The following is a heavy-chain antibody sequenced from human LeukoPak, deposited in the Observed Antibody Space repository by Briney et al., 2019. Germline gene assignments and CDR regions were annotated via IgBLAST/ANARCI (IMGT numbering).Heavy chain of an antibody. Sequence: ASVKVSCKASGYTFTSYGISWVRQAPGQGLEWMGWISAYNGNTNYAQKLQGRVTMTTDTSTSTAYMELRSLRSDDTAVYYCARGSTYYDYVWGSYRYKYFDYWGQGTLVTVSS. CDR1: GYTFTSYG. CDR3: ARGSTYYDYVWGSYRYKYFDY. CDR2: ISAYNGNT. J-gene: IGHJ4*02. D-gene: IGHD3-16*02. V-gene: IGHV1-18*01.